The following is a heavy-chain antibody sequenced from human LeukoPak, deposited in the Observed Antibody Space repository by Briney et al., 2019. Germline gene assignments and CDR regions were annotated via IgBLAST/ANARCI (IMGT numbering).Heavy chain of an antibody. Sequence: GGSLRLSCAASGFTFNNYAMSWVRQAPGKGLEWVSGISGSGGNTYYAGSVKGRFTISRDNSNNTLYLEMNSLRAEDTAVYYCAKLPLSGAYGMIDYWGQGTLVTVSS. CDR3: AKLPLSGAYGMIDY. D-gene: IGHD2-15*01. V-gene: IGHV3-23*01. J-gene: IGHJ4*02. CDR1: GFTFNNYA. CDR2: ISGSGGNT.